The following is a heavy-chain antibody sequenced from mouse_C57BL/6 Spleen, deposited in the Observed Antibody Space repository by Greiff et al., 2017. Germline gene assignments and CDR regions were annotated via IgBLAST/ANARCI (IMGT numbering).Heavy chain of an antibody. Sequence: EVKLQESGPELVKPGASVKISCKASGYSFTGYYMNWVKQSPEKSLEWIGEINPSTGGTTYNQKFKAKATLTVDKSSSTAYMQLKSLTSEDSAVYYCARGEGLRQGDAMDYWGQGTSVTVSS. V-gene: IGHV1-42*01. CDR1: GYSFTGYY. CDR2: INPSTGGT. J-gene: IGHJ4*01. CDR3: ARGEGLRQGDAMDY. D-gene: IGHD2-4*01.